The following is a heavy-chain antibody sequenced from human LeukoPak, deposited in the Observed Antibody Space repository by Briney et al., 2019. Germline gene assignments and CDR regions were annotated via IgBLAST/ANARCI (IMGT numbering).Heavy chain of an antibody. CDR2: IRYDGSNK. Sequence: PGGSLRLSCAASGFTFSSYGMHWVRQAPGKGLEWVAFIRYDGSNKYYADSVKGRFTISRDNSKNTLYLQMNSLRAEDTAVYYCAKAIVLYALRGAFDIWGQGTMVTISS. CDR1: GFTFSSYG. J-gene: IGHJ3*02. CDR3: AKAIVLYALRGAFDI. V-gene: IGHV3-30*02. D-gene: IGHD5/OR15-5a*01.